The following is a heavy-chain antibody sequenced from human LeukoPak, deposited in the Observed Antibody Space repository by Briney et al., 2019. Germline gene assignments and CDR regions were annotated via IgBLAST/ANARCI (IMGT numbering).Heavy chain of an antibody. CDR3: VRGAKCSGGGCDSKEYVYYFDY. CDR1: GYTFTSYG. D-gene: IGHD6-25*01. J-gene: IGHJ4*02. Sequence: ASVKVSCKASGYTFTSYGISWVRQAPGQGLEWMGWMNPISGNTGFAQKFQGRVTISRSTSISTAYMELSSLRSDDTAVYYCVRGAKCSGGGCDSKEYVYYFDYWGQGTLVTVSS. CDR2: MNPISGNT. V-gene: IGHV1-8*03.